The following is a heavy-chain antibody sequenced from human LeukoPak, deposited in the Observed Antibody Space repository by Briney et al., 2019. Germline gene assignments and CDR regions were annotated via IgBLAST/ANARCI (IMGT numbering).Heavy chain of an antibody. V-gene: IGHV4-34*01. CDR1: GGSFSGYY. D-gene: IGHD6-19*01. CDR3: ARGSSGWYSIDY. J-gene: IGHJ4*02. Sequence: SETLSLTCAVYGGSFSGYYWSWIRQPPGKGLEWIGEINHSGSTNYNPSPKSRVTISVDTSKNQFSLKLSSVTAADTAVYYCARGSSGWYSIDYWGQGTLVTVSS. CDR2: INHSGST.